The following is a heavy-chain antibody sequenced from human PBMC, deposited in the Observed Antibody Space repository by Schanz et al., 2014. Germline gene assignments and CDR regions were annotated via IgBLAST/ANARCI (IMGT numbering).Heavy chain of an antibody. V-gene: IGHV3-23*01. CDR2: ISGGGGTT. Sequence: EVQLLESGGGLVQPGRSLRLSCAASGFTFGDYAMCWVRQAPGKGLEWVSAISGGGGTTYYTDSVKGRFTISRDNAKNSLFLHMNSLRAEDTAVYYCVRDILHRVYDSGSPWGQGTLVTVSS. D-gene: IGHD3-10*01. CDR1: GFTFGDYA. CDR3: VRDILHRVYDSGSP. J-gene: IGHJ5*02.